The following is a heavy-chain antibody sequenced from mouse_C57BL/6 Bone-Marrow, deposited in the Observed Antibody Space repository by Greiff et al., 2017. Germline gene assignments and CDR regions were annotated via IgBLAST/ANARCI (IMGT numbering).Heavy chain of an antibody. J-gene: IGHJ4*01. CDR1: GYTFTDYE. D-gene: IGHD2-4*01. CDR2: IDPETGGT. V-gene: IGHV1-15*01. CDR3: QLYDYVNYYAMDY. Sequence: VQLQQSGAELVRPGASVTLSCKASGYTFTDYEMHWVKQTPVHGLEWIGAIDPETGGTAYNQKFKGKAILTADKSSSTAYMELRSLTSEDSAVYDLQLYDYVNYYAMDYWGQGTSVTVSS.